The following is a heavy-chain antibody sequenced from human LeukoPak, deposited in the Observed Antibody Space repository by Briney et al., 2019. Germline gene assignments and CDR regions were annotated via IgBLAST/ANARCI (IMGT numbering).Heavy chain of an antibody. CDR3: ARDWGSTGYDLYDS. D-gene: IGHD5-12*01. Sequence: GGSLRLSCAASVFIFSNYWMTWVRQAPGKGLEWVAHIRQDGSERHYVDSVKDRFTISRDNAKNSLDLQMDRLRAEDTAVYYCARDWGSTGYDLYDSWGQGTLVTVSS. V-gene: IGHV3-7*01. CDR1: VFIFSNYW. J-gene: IGHJ4*02. CDR2: IRQDGSER.